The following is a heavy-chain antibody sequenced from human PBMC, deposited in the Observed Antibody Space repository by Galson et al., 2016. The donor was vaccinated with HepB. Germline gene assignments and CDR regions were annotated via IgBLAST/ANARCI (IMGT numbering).Heavy chain of an antibody. D-gene: IGHD6-19*01. J-gene: IGHJ4*02. CDR2: ISYDGSNK. CDR3: ASRPTDHWLAPYDD. V-gene: IGHV3-30*03. Sequence: SLRLSCATSGFSFSSYGMHWVRQAPGKGLEWVAVISYDGSNKYYADSVKGRFTISRDNSKNTLYLQMNSLRVEDTAVYYCASRPTDHWLAPYDDWGQGSLVTVSS. CDR1: GFSFSSYG.